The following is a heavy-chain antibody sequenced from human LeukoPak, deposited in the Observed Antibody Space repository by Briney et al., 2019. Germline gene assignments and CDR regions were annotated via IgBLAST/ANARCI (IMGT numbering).Heavy chain of an antibody. CDR1: GFTFSSYA. V-gene: IGHV3-23*01. J-gene: IGHJ4*02. Sequence: GGSLRLSCAASGFTFSSYAMSWVRQAPGKGLEWVSAISGSGGSTYYADSVKGRFTISRDNSKNTLYLQMNSLRAEDTAVYYCAKDLRWFGELFPPYFDYWGQGTLVTVSS. CDR3: AKDLRWFGELFPPYFDY. D-gene: IGHD3-10*01. CDR2: ISGSGGST.